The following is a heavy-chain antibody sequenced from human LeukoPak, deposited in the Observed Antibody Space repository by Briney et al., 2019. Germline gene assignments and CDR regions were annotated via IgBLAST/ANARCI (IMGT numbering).Heavy chain of an antibody. CDR3: ARGSGWCSSSTCYSFDY. J-gene: IGHJ4*02. D-gene: IGHD2-2*01. CDR1: GGCIISYY. Sequence: ETLSLTCSVSGGCIISYYWSWIRQPPGRGLEWIGYILPTGTTYYNPSLKSRVTISVNTSTNQLSLRLNSVTAVDTAVYYCARGSGWCSSSTCYSFDYWGQGSLVTLSS. V-gene: IGHV4-59*01. CDR2: ILPTGTT.